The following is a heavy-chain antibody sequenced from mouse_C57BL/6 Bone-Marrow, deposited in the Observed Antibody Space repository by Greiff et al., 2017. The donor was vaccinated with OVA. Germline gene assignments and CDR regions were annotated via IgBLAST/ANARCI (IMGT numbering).Heavy chain of an antibody. J-gene: IGHJ1*03. CDR2: IDPETGGT. CDR3: TRNDGYFHWYFDV. D-gene: IGHD2-3*01. V-gene: IGHV1-15*01. Sequence: QVQLQQSGAELVRPGASVTLSCKASGYTFTDYEMHWVKQTPVHGLEWIGAIDPETGGTAYNQKFKGKAILTADKSSSPAYMELRSLTSEDSAVYYCTRNDGYFHWYFDVWGTGTTVTVSS. CDR1: GYTFTDYE.